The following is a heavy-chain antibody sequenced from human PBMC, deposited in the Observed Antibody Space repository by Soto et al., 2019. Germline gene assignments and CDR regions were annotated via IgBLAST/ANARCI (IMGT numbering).Heavy chain of an antibody. CDR1: GFSFSSFW. J-gene: IGHJ4*02. V-gene: IGHV3-7*01. D-gene: IGHD3-16*02. CDR2: MKPDGKVK. Sequence: EVQLLESGGGLVQPGGSLRLSCAASGFSFSSFWMGWVRQGPGKGLQWVANMKPDGKVKYYVDSVKGRFTISRDNAKNSLYLQMNSLTDEDTAVYYCARGQDYRHDYWGKGTLVTVSS. CDR3: ARGQDYRHDY.